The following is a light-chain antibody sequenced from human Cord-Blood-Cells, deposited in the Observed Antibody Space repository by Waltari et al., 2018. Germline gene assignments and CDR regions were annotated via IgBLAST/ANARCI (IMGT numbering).Light chain of an antibody. CDR3: QQYYSTPWT. Sequence: DIVMTQSPDSLAVSLGERATINCKSSQSVLYSSNNKNYLAWYQQKPGQPPKLLIYWASTRESGVPDRFSGGGAGTDFTLTISSLQAEDVAVYYCQQYYSTPWTLGQGTKVEIK. CDR1: QSVLYSSNNKNY. CDR2: WAS. V-gene: IGKV4-1*01. J-gene: IGKJ1*01.